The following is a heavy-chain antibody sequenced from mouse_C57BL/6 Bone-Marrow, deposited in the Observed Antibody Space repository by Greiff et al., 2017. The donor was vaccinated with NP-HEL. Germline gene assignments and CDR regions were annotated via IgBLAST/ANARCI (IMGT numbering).Heavy chain of an antibody. J-gene: IGHJ2*01. CDR1: GFTFSSYG. D-gene: IGHD1-1*01. CDR3: ARQGYYYGLDY. Sequence: EVMLVESGGDLVKPGGSLKLSCAASGFTFSSYGMSWVRQTPDKRLEWVATISSGGSYTYYPDSVKGRFTISRDNAKNTLYLQMSSLKSEDTAMYYCARQGYYYGLDYWGQGTTLTVSS. V-gene: IGHV5-6*02. CDR2: ISSGGSYT.